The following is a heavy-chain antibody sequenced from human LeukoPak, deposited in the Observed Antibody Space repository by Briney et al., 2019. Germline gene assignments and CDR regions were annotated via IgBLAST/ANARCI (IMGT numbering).Heavy chain of an antibody. CDR3: ARAPRVRGVNFDY. V-gene: IGHV1-8*03. CDR1: GYTFTSYD. Sequence: GASVNVSCKASGYTFTSYDINWVRQATGQGLEWMGWMNPNSGNTGYAQKFQGRVTITRNTSISTAYMELSSLRSEDTAVYYCARAPRVRGVNFDYWGQGTLVTVSS. D-gene: IGHD3-10*01. CDR2: MNPNSGNT. J-gene: IGHJ4*02.